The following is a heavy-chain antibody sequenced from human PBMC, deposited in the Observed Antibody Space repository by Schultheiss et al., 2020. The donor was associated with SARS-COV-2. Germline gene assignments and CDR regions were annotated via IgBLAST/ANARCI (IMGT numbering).Heavy chain of an antibody. CDR1: GGTFSRYA. CDR3: ARGLQGRVDYYYGMDV. Sequence: SVKVSCKASGGTFSRYAISWVRQAPGQGLEWMGGIIPIFGTANYAQKFQGRVTITADESTSTAYMELSSLRSEDTAVYYCARGLQGRVDYYYGMDVWGQGTTVTVSS. CDR2: IIPIFGTA. J-gene: IGHJ6*02. D-gene: IGHD5-24*01. V-gene: IGHV1-69*13.